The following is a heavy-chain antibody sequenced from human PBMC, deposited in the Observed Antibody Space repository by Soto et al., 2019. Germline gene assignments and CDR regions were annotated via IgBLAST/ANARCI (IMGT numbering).Heavy chain of an antibody. Sequence: QVQLVESGGGVVQPGRSLRLSCAASGFTFSSYAMHWVRQAPGKGLEWVAVISYDGSNKYYADSVKGRFTISRNNSKNTLYLHMNSLSAEATAVYFCARAAGLDSYYCMDVWGQGTTVTVSS. V-gene: IGHV3-30-3*01. CDR3: ARAAGLDSYYCMDV. J-gene: IGHJ6*02. CDR1: GFTFSSYA. D-gene: IGHD6-25*01. CDR2: ISYDGSNK.